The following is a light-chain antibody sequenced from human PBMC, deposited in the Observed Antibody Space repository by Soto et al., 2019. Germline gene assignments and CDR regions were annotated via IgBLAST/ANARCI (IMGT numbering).Light chain of an antibody. CDR2: GAS. Sequence: EIVLTQSPGTLSLSPGERATLSCRASESVNSRYLAWYQQKPGQAPRLLIYGASSRATGIPDRFSGSGSGTDFTLTISRLEPEDFVVYYCQQYGSSRTFGQWTKGDIK. CDR3: QQYGSSRT. CDR1: ESVNSRY. V-gene: IGKV3-20*01. J-gene: IGKJ1*01.